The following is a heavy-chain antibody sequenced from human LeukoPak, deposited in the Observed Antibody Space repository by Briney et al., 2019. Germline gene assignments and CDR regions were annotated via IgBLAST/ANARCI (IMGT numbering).Heavy chain of an antibody. Sequence: GGSLGLSCAASGFTVSSNYMSWVRQAPGKGLEWVSVIYSGGSTYYADSVKGRFTISRDNSKNTLYLQMNSLRAEDTAVYYCARDRYDSSGYDYWGQETLVTVSS. V-gene: IGHV3-66*01. CDR3: ARDRYDSSGYDY. D-gene: IGHD3-22*01. CDR2: IYSGGST. J-gene: IGHJ4*02. CDR1: GFTVSSNY.